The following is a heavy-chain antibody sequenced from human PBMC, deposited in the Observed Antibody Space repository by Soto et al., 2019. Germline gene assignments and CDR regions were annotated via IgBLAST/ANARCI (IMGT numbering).Heavy chain of an antibody. CDR3: AKVIAVAGGYYYYGMDV. J-gene: IGHJ6*02. V-gene: IGHV3-23*01. D-gene: IGHD6-19*01. Sequence: GGSLRLSCAASGFTFSSYAMSWVRQAPGKGLEWVSAISGSGGSTYYADSVKGRFTISRDNSKNTLYLQMNSLRAEDTAVYYCAKVIAVAGGYYYYGMDVWGQGTTVTVSS. CDR1: GFTFSSYA. CDR2: ISGSGGST.